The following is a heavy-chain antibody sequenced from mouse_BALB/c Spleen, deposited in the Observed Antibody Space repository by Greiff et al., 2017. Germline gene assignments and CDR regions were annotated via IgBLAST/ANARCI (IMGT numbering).Heavy chain of an antibody. CDR1: GYTFTSYN. CDR2: IYPGNGDT. V-gene: IGHV1-12*01. D-gene: IGHD2-3*01. CDR3: AREVDGYWFAY. Sequence: QVQLQQPGAELVKPGASVKMSCKASGYTFTSYNMHWVKQTPGQGLEWIGAIYPGNGDTSYNQKFKGKATLTADKSSSTAYMQLSSLTSEDSAVYFCAREVDGYWFAYWGQGTLVTVSA. J-gene: IGHJ3*01.